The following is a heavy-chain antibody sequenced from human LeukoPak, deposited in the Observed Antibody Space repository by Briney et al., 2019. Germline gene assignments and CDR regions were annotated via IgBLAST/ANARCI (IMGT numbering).Heavy chain of an antibody. CDR3: AKARVTTGYYMQVDY. Sequence: GGSLRLSCAASGFIFSTYAMTWVRQAPGKGLEWVSVISASGTTHYADSMKGQFTISRDNSKNTVYLQLSSLRPEDTAVYYCAKARVTTGYYMQVDYWGQGTLVTVSS. CDR1: GFIFSTYA. V-gene: IGHV3-23*01. CDR2: ISASGTT. D-gene: IGHD3-9*01. J-gene: IGHJ4*02.